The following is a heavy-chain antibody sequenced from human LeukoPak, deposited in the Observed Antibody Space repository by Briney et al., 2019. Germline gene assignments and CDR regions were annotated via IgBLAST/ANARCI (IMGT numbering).Heavy chain of an antibody. Sequence: SETLSLTCTVSGGSISSYYWSWIRQPPGKGLEWIGYIYTSGSTNYNPSLMSRVTISVDTSKNQFSLKLSSVTAADTAVYYCARGARGPAAIWGQGTMVTVSS. CDR1: GGSISSYY. CDR3: ARGARGPAAI. V-gene: IGHV4-4*09. J-gene: IGHJ3*02. D-gene: IGHD2-2*01. CDR2: IYTSGST.